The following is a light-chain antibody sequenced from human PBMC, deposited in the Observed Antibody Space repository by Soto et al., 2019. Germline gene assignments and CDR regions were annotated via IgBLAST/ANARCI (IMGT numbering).Light chain of an antibody. CDR1: QSVSSSY. CDR3: QQYGSSPRT. V-gene: IGKV3-20*01. J-gene: IGKJ1*01. CDR2: GAS. Sequence: EIVWTQSPGTLCLSPGQRVTLSCRASQSVSSSYLAWYQQKPGQAPRLLIYGASSRATGIPDRFSGSGSGTDFTLTLSRLEPEDFAVYYCQQYGSSPRTFGQGTKVDIK.